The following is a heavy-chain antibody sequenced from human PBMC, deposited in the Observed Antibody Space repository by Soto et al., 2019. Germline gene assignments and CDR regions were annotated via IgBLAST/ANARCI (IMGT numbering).Heavy chain of an antibody. Sequence: PSETLSLTCTVSGGSISSYYWSWIRQPAGKGLEWIGRIYTSGTTKYNPSLKSRVTMSVDTSKNQFSLKLISVTAADTALFYCARQTTYSSSWYDYWGQGTLVTVSS. CDR2: IYTSGTT. CDR1: GGSISSYY. V-gene: IGHV4-4*07. D-gene: IGHD6-13*01. J-gene: IGHJ4*02. CDR3: ARQTTYSSSWYDY.